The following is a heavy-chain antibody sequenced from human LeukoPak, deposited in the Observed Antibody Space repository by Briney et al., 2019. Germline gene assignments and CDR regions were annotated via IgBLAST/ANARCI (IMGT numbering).Heavy chain of an antibody. CDR2: IYSGGST. Sequence: GGSLRLSCAASGFTVSSNYMSWVRQAPGKGLEWVSVIYSGGSTYYADSVKGRFTISRDNSKNTLYLQMNSLRAEDTAVYYCAREGPYYYDSSGYQLHYDYWGQGTLVTVSS. V-gene: IGHV3-66*01. CDR3: AREGPYYYDSSGYQLHYDY. CDR1: GFTVSSNY. D-gene: IGHD3-22*01. J-gene: IGHJ4*02.